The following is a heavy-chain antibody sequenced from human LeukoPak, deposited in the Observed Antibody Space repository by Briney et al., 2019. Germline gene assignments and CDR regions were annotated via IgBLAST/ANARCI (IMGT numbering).Heavy chain of an antibody. V-gene: IGHV3-7*03. J-gene: IGHJ4*02. D-gene: IGHD6-13*01. Sequence: PGGSLGLSCAASGFTFSSYWMTWVRQAPGKGLEWVANIKQDGSETYYVDSVKGRFTISRDNAKNSLYLQMNSLRAEDTAVYYCASRGAAAGTHYWGQGTLVTVSS. CDR3: ASRGAAAGTHY. CDR1: GFTFSSYW. CDR2: IKQDGSET.